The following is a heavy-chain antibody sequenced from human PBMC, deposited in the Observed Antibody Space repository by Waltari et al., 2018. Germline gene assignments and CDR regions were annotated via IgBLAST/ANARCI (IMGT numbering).Heavy chain of an antibody. Sequence: WMPGVRRDPGGGLGVVANKNYDGIEKNYADSGKGRCTISRDNASNSLYGQMNSLRAEDTAVYYCVTYRWVGYWGQGTLVTVSS. D-gene: IGHD5-18*01. V-gene: IGHV3-7*03. CDR1: W. CDR2: KNYDGIEK. J-gene: IGHJ4*02. CDR3: VTYRWVGY.